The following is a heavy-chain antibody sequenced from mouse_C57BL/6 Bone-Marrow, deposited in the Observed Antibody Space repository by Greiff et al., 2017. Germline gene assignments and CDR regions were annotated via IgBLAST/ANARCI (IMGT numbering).Heavy chain of an antibody. CDR1: GFTFSSYA. J-gene: IGHJ1*03. Sequence: EVKVVESGEGLVKPGGSLKLSCAASGFTFSSYAMSWVRQTPEKRLEWVAYISSGGDYIYYADTVKGRFTISRDNARNTLYLQMSSLKSEDTAMYYCTRDYGSSWGYFDVWGTGTTVTVSS. V-gene: IGHV5-9-1*02. D-gene: IGHD1-1*01. CDR3: TRDYGSSWGYFDV. CDR2: ISSGGDYI.